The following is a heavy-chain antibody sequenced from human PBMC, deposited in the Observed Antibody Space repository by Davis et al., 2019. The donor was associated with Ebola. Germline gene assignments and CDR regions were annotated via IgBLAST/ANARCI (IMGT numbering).Heavy chain of an antibody. D-gene: IGHD5-18*01. CDR3: ARSTAVDY. J-gene: IGHJ4*02. CDR2: ISYDGSNK. CDR1: GFTFSNYA. Sequence: LSLTCAASGFTFSNYAMHWVRQAPGKGLEWVAVISYDGSNKYYADSVKGRFTISRDNSKNTLYLQMNSLRAEDTAVYYCARSTAVDYWGQGTLVTVSS. V-gene: IGHV3-30*04.